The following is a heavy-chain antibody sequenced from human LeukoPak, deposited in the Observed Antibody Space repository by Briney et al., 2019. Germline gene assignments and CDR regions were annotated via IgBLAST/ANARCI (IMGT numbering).Heavy chain of an antibody. V-gene: IGHV4-59*01. CDR3: ARDRYSSGWQHYYYMDV. D-gene: IGHD6-19*01. J-gene: IGHJ6*03. CDR2: IYYSGST. CDR1: GGSISSYY. Sequence: PSETLSLTCTVSGGSISSYYWSWIRQPPGKGLEWIGYIYYSGSTNYNPSLKSRVTISVDTSKNQFSLKLSSVTAADTAGYYCARDRYSSGWQHYYYMDVWGKGTTVTVSS.